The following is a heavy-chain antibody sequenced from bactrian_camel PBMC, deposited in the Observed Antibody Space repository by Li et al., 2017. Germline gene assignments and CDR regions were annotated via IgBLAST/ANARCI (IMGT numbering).Heavy chain of an antibody. CDR3: AATRGRHLSPRCTACRKGVCYIGGDGV. J-gene: IGHJ4*01. V-gene: IGHV3S60*01. CDR1: GFRLDEFRT. Sequence: QVQLVESGGGSAQPGGSLRLSCSASGFRLDEFRTMGWYRQAPGTPCDLISMSESDGRMSYPDSVKGRFTMSQDSANNVYYLQMNSLEPEDTAEYYCAATRGRHLSPRCTACRKGVCYIGGDGVWGQGTQVTVS. CDR2: SESDGRM. D-gene: IGHD3*01.